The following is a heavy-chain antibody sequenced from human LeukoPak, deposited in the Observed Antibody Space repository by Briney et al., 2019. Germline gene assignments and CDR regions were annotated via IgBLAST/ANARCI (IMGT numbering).Heavy chain of an antibody. V-gene: IGHV4-39*01. CDR3: ARREYYYDSSGYYSISLPPGAHLMDV. D-gene: IGHD3-22*01. Sequence: SETLSLTCTVSGGSISSSSYYWGWIRQPPGKGLEWIGSIYYSGSTYYNPSLKSRVTISVDTSKNQFSLKLSSVTAADTAVYYCARREYYYDSSGYYSISLPPGAHLMDVWGQGTTVTVSS. CDR2: IYYSGST. CDR1: GGSISSSSYY. J-gene: IGHJ6*02.